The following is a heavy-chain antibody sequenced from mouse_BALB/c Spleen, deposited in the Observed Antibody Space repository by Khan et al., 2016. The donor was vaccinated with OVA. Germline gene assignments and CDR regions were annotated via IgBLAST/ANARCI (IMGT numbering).Heavy chain of an antibody. V-gene: IGHV1-76*01. D-gene: IGHD3-1*01. CDR1: GYTFTSYW. Sequence: VELVESGAELVRPGASVKLSCKTSGYTFTSYWIHWVKQRSGQGLEWIARIYPGTDNSYYNEKFKDKATLTADKSSSTAYMQLSSLKSEDSNVYLCAREEDVYHSEDWGKGTTRKGSS. CDR2: IYPGTDNS. CDR3: AREEDVYHSED. J-gene: IGHJ2*01.